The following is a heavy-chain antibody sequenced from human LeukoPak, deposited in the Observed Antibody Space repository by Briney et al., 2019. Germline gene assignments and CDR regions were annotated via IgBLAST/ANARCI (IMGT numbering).Heavy chain of an antibody. CDR1: GFTFSSYS. CDR3: AKGGGSWHYYYMDV. J-gene: IGHJ6*03. V-gene: IGHV3-21*04. CDR2: ISSSSSYI. D-gene: IGHD6-13*01. Sequence: NPGGSLRLSCAASGFTFSSYSMNWVRQAPGKGLEWVSSISSSSSYIYYADSVKGRFTISRDNAKNSLYLQMNSLRAEDMALYYCAKGGGSWHYYYMDVWGKGTTVTVSS.